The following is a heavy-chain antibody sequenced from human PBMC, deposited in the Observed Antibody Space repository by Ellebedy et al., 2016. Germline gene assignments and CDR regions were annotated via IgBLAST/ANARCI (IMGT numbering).Heavy chain of an antibody. Sequence: SETLSLXXAVYGGSFSGYYWSWIRQPPGKGLEWIGEINHSGSTNYNPSLKSRVTISVDTSKNQFSLKLSSVTAADTAVYYCARVTGMKFRAFDVWGQGTMVTVSS. CDR1: GGSFSGYY. V-gene: IGHV4-34*01. CDR3: ARVTGMKFRAFDV. D-gene: IGHD6-13*01. J-gene: IGHJ3*01. CDR2: INHSGST.